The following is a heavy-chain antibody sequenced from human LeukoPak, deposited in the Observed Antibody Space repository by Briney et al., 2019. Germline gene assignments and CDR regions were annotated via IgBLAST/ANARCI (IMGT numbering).Heavy chain of an antibody. J-gene: IGHJ4*02. Sequence: ASVKVSCKASGYTFSSYAISWVRQAPGQGLEWMGRIIPILGIANYAQKFQGRVTITADKSTSTAYMELSSLRSEDTAVYYCARGSWFGELSEFDYWGQGTLVTVSS. D-gene: IGHD3-10*01. CDR2: IIPILGIA. CDR3: ARGSWFGELSEFDY. CDR1: GYTFSSYA. V-gene: IGHV1-69*04.